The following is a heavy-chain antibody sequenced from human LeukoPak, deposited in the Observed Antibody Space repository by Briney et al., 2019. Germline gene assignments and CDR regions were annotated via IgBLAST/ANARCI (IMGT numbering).Heavy chain of an antibody. D-gene: IGHD2-15*01. J-gene: IGHJ3*02. CDR3: ARWYVAFDI. Sequence: SGGSLRLSCAASGFTFSNYWMHWVRQAPGKGLVWVSRINTDGSRTNYADSVKGRFTISRDNAKNTLYLQMYSLRAEDTAVYYCARWYVAFDIWGQGTMVTVSS. V-gene: IGHV3-74*01. CDR2: INTDGSRT. CDR1: GFTFSNYW.